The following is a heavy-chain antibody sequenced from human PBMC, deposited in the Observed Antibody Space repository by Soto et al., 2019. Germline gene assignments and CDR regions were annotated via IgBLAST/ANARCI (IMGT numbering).Heavy chain of an antibody. V-gene: IGHV4-4*02. CDR2: IDHSGSP. Sequence: QVQLRESGPGLVKTSGTLSLTCVVSGGSIRSTNWWTWVRQPPGKGLEWIGEIDHSGSPTFSPSLRGRATMYVDKSNNQFSLRMRSVTAADTAVYYCATLPPRIVVALLPIPTWGQGILVTVSS. CDR1: GGSIRSTNW. J-gene: IGHJ5*02. CDR3: ATLPPRIVVALLPIPT. D-gene: IGHD2-21*01.